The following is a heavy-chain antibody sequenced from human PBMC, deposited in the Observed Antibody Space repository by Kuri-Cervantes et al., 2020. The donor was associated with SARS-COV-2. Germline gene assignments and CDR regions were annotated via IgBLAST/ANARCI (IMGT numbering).Heavy chain of an antibody. Sequence: GESLKISCAASGFTFSSYDMHWVRQATGKGLEWVSAIGTAGDPYYPGSVKGRFTISRENAKNSLYLQMNSLRAEDTAVYYRAKAQQAHYYYYYGMDVWGQGTTVTVSS. CDR3: AKAQQAHYYYYYGMDV. CDR2: IGTAGDP. CDR1: GFTFSSYD. V-gene: IGHV3-13*05. D-gene: IGHD2-2*01. J-gene: IGHJ6*02.